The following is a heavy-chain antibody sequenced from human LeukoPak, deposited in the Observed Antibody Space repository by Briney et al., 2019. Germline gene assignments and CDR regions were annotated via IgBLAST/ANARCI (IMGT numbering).Heavy chain of an antibody. D-gene: IGHD3-10*01. V-gene: IGHV4-59*01. CDR1: GGSLSSYY. J-gene: IGHJ3*02. CDR3: ARERISMAYGPFCRDAFDI. Sequence: SETLSLTCTVSGGSLSSYYWSWIRQPPGKGLEWIGYIYYSGSTDYTPSLTRRVTIPVDTSKTQFPLNLTSATAAATALHYCARERISMAYGPFCRDAFDIWGQGTMVTVSS. CDR2: IYYSGST.